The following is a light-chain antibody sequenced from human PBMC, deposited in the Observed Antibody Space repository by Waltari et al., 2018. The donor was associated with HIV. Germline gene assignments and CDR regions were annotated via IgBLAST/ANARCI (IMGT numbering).Light chain of an antibody. CDR2: EVS. V-gene: IGLV2-14*01. CDR3: SSYTTRNTFV. CDR1: NSDVGAYNY. J-gene: IGLJ1*01. Sequence: QSALTQPASVSGSPGPSLTISCTGTNSDVGAYNYLSWVQQHPGNSPKVMIVEVSNRPSGVSNRFSGSKSGNTASLIISGLQAEDEADYYCSSYTTRNTFVFGTGTKVTVL.